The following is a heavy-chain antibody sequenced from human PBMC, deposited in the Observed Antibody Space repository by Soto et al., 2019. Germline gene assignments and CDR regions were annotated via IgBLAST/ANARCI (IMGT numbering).Heavy chain of an antibody. D-gene: IGHD2-2*02. CDR1: GFTFSSHW. J-gene: IGHJ4*02. CDR2: IIQDGSDK. V-gene: IGHV3-7*05. CDR3: ARALYGGTTTFDY. Sequence: EVQLVESGGGLVQSVGSLRLSCAASGFTFSSHWMSWVRQAPGKGLEWVANIIQDGSDKYYVDSVEGRFTISRDNAKNSLYLQMNSLRAEDTAVYYCARALYGGTTTFDYWGQGTLVTVSS.